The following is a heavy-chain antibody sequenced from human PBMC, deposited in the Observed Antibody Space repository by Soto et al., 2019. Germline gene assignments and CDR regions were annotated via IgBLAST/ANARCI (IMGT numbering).Heavy chain of an antibody. CDR3: AREPHRVAVAGRGNWMDY. Sequence: EVQLVESGGGLVKPGGSLRLSCAASGFTFSSYSMNWVRQAPGKGLEWVSSISSSSSYIYYADSVKGRFTISRDNAKNSLYLQMNSLRAEDTAVYYCAREPHRVAVAGRGNWMDYWGQGTLVTVSS. D-gene: IGHD6-19*01. CDR1: GFTFSSYS. J-gene: IGHJ4*02. CDR2: ISSSSSYI. V-gene: IGHV3-21*01.